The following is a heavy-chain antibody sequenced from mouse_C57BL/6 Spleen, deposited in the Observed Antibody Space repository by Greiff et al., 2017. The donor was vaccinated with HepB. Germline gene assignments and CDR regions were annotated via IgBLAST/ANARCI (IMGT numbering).Heavy chain of an antibody. V-gene: IGHV5-9-1*02. CDR2: ISSGGDYI. CDR3: TRVPLTGGYAMDY. CDR1: GFTFSSYA. J-gene: IGHJ4*01. Sequence: DVMLVESGEGLVKPGGSLKLSCAASGFTFSSYAMSWVRQTPEKRLEWVAYISSGGDYIYYADTVKGRFTISRDNARNTLYLQMSSLKSEDTAMYYCTRVPLTGGYAMDYWGQGTSVTVSS. D-gene: IGHD4-1*01.